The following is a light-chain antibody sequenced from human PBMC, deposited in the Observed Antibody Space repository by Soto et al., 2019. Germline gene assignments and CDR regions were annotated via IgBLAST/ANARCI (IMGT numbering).Light chain of an antibody. Sequence: QAVVTQPPSASGAPGQRVTISCSGSSSNIGSNTVNWYQQLPGTAPKLLIYTNNQRPSGVRDRFSGSRSGTSASLAISGLQSEDEADYYCAAWDDSLNGFVFGTGTKATVL. CDR1: SSNIGSNT. CDR3: AAWDDSLNGFV. J-gene: IGLJ1*01. V-gene: IGLV1-44*01. CDR2: TNN.